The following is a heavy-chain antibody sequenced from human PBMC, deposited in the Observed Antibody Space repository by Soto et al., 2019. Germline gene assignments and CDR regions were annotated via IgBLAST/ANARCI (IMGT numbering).Heavy chain of an antibody. V-gene: IGHV3-7*01. J-gene: IGHJ3*01. D-gene: IGHD3-10*01. CDR2: IKEDGSVT. Sequence: GGSLRLSCATSDFTISPYWMTWVHQTPGQGLEFVANIKEDGSVTNYVDSVKGRFTISRDNAKNSLYLQMNSLRAEDTAVYYCGTDQWGGAFDLWGRGTTVTVSS. CDR1: DFTISPYW. CDR3: GTDQWGGAFDL.